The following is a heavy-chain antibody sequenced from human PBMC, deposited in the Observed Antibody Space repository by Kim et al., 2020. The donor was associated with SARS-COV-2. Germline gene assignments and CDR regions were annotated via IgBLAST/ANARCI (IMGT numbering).Heavy chain of an antibody. D-gene: IGHD1-26*01. J-gene: IGHJ6*02. CDR2: ISSSSSYI. Sequence: GGSLRLSCAASGFTFSSYSMNWVRQAPGKGLEWVSSISSSSSYIYYADSVKGRFTISRDNAKNSLYLQMNSLRAEDTAVYYCARGHIVGAIYYYYGMDVWGQGTTVTVSS. V-gene: IGHV3-21*01. CDR1: GFTFSSYS. CDR3: ARGHIVGAIYYYYGMDV.